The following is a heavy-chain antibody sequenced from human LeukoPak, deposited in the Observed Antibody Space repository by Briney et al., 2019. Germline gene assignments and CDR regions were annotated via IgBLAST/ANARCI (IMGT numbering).Heavy chain of an antibody. CDR3: ARDDPSIAAAGNGVGY. J-gene: IGHJ4*02. D-gene: IGHD6-13*01. Sequence: SETLSLTCTVSGYSISSGYYWGWIRQPPGKGLEWIGSIYHSGSTYYNPSLKSRVTISVDTSKNQFSLKLSSVTAADTAVYYCARDDPSIAAAGNGVGYWGQGTLVTVSS. CDR1: GYSISSGYY. CDR2: IYHSGST. V-gene: IGHV4-38-2*02.